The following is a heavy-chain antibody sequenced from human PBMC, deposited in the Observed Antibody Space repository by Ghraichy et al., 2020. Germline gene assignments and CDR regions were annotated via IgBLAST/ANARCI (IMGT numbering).Heavy chain of an antibody. CDR2: INHSGST. CDR1: GGSFSGYY. D-gene: IGHD3-22*01. Sequence: GSLRLSCAVYGGSFSGYYWSWIRQPPGKGLEWIGEINHSGSTNYNPSLKSRVTISVDTSKNQFSLKLSSVTAADTAVYYCARGKQGITMIVVAMGGYFDYWGQGTLVTVSS. J-gene: IGHJ4*02. V-gene: IGHV4-34*01. CDR3: ARGKQGITMIVVAMGGYFDY.